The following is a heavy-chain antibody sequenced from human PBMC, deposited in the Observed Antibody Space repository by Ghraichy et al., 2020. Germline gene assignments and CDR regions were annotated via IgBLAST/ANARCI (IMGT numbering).Heavy chain of an antibody. J-gene: IGHJ4*02. CDR2: ISGSGGST. Sequence: GGSLRLSCAASGFTFSSYAMSWVRQAPGKGLEWVSAISGSGGSTYYADSVKGRFTISRDNSKNTLYLQMNSLRAEDTAVYYCAKGGYDFWSGYYMWEDYWGQVTPVTVSS. V-gene: IGHV3-23*01. CDR1: GFTFSSYA. CDR3: AKGGYDFWSGYYMWEDY. D-gene: IGHD3-3*01.